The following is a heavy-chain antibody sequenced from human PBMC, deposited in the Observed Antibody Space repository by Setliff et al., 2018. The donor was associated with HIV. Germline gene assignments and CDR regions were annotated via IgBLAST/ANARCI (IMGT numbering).Heavy chain of an antibody. Sequence: PSETLSLTCTVSGGSINSSTYYWGWIRQPPGKGLEWIGSFYYSGRTYYNPSLRSRVTISVDTSKNQFSLRLSSVTAADTAMYYCVRDDYGYNGKGFDYWGPGTLVTVSS. D-gene: IGHD4-17*01. J-gene: IGHJ4*02. CDR2: FYYSGRT. CDR3: VRDDYGYNGKGFDY. V-gene: IGHV4-39*02. CDR1: GGSINSSTYY.